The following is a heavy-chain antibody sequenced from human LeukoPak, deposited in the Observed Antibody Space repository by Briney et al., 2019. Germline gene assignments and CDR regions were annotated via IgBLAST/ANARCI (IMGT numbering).Heavy chain of an antibody. Sequence: GGSLRLSCAASGFTFSSYAMSWVRQAPGKGLEWVSAISGSGGNTYYADSVKGRFTISRDNSKNTLYPQMNSLRAEDTAVYYCAKDRAYVGFVTNFDYWGQGTLVTVSS. CDR3: AKDRAYVGFVTNFDY. CDR2: ISGSGGNT. D-gene: IGHD4-17*01. CDR1: GFTFSSYA. J-gene: IGHJ4*02. V-gene: IGHV3-23*01.